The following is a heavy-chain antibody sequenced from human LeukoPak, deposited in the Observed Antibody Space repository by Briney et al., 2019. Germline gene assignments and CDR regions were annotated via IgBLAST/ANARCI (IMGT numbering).Heavy chain of an antibody. D-gene: IGHD5-18*01. CDR1: GFTFSSYS. CDR3: ARQGGGYSYGHDY. Sequence: GGSLRLSCAASGFTFSSYSVNWVRQAPGKGLEWVSYISSSSSTIYYADSVKGRFTISRDNAKNSLYLQMNSLRAEDTAVYYCARQGGGYSYGHDYWGQGTLVTVSS. J-gene: IGHJ4*02. V-gene: IGHV3-48*01. CDR2: ISSSSSTI.